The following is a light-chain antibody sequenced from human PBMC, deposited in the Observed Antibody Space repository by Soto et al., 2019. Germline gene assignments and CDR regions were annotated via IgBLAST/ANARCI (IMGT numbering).Light chain of an antibody. V-gene: IGKV1-5*03. CDR1: QTISSW. CDR3: QHYNSYSEA. Sequence: DIQMTQSPSTLSGAVGDRVTITWRASQTISSWLAWYQHKPGKAPKLLSYKASTLKSGVPSRFSGSGSGTEFTLTISSLQPDDFATYYCQHYNSYSEAFGQGTKV. CDR2: KAS. J-gene: IGKJ1*01.